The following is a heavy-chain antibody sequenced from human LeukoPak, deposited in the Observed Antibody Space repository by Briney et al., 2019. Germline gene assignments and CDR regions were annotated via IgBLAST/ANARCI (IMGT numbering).Heavy chain of an antibody. D-gene: IGHD3-10*01. J-gene: IGHJ4*02. CDR3: GRLEDLGARIFFGSGAYHSFDY. CDR2: INYNGGDA. CDR1: VGSLSNYY. Sequence: PSETLSLTCTVSVGSLSNYYWSWLPQPPGRGLEWVAYINYNGGDANSNPSLRRRVTISGDTSKKRFSLRVSSETAAAMPVYYCGRLEDLGARIFFGSGAYHSFDYWGQGIQVTVSS. V-gene: IGHV4-59*08.